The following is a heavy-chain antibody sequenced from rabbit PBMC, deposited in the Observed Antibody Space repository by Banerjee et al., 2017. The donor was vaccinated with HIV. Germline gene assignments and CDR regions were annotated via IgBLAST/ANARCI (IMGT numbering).Heavy chain of an antibody. CDR3: ARGAGFGGYGYVKL. Sequence: QSLEESGGGLVKPEGSLTLTCTVSGFSLSNNYVMCWVRQAPGKGLEWIGCIYSNTSNAWYATWVNGRFTISGRPSLNTVDLKMTSLTAADTATYFCARGAGFGGYGYVKLWGQGTLVTVS. V-gene: IGHV1S43*01. D-gene: IGHD6-1*01. CDR2: IYSNTSNA. CDR1: GFSLSNNYV. J-gene: IGHJ4*01.